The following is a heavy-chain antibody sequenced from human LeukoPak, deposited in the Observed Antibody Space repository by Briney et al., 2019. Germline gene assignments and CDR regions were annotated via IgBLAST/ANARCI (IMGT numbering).Heavy chain of an antibody. CDR3: ARVMAVGGGGYNLRGSFDY. Sequence: ASVKVSCKASGGTFSSYAISWVRQAPGQGLEWMGWINPNSGGTNYAQKFQGRVTMTRDTSISTAYMELSRLRSDDTAVYYCARVMAVGGGGYNLRGSFDYWGQGTLVTVSS. V-gene: IGHV1-2*02. J-gene: IGHJ4*02. D-gene: IGHD5-24*01. CDR2: INPNSGGT. CDR1: GGTFSSYA.